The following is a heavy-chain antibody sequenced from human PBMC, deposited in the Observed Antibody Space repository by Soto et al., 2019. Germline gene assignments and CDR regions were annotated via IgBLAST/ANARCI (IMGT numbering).Heavy chain of an antibody. V-gene: IGHV1-8*01. CDR1: GYTFTSYD. J-gene: IGHJ5*02. D-gene: IGHD3-10*01. Sequence: QVQLVQSGAEVKKPGASVKVSCKASGYTFTSYDINWVRQATGQGLEWMGWMNPNSGNTGYAQKFQGRVTMTRNTSISTAYMELSSLRSEDTAVYYCARDSPRYYGSGSYWFDPWGQGTLVTVSS. CDR2: MNPNSGNT. CDR3: ARDSPRYYGSGSYWFDP.